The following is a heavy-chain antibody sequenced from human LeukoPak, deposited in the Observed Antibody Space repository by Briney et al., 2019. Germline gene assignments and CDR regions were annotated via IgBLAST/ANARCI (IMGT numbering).Heavy chain of an antibody. CDR1: GFTFNNYA. D-gene: IGHD6-6*01. V-gene: IGHV3-30-3*01. CDR2: ISYDGSNK. J-gene: IGHJ6*03. CDR3: ARDRGSSSYYYYYMDV. Sequence: RSLRLSCAASGFTFNNYAMHWVRQAPGKGLEWVAVISYDGSNKYYADSVKGRFTISRDNSKNTLYLQMNSLRAEDTAVYYCARDRGSSSYYYYYMDVWGKGTTVTVSS.